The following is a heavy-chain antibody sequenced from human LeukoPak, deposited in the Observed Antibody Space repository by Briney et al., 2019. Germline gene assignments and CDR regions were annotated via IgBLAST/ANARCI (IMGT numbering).Heavy chain of an antibody. CDR3: ARETRYFVWFDRLGMTREFDY. CDR1: GGSFSGYY. D-gene: IGHD3-9*01. Sequence: SETLSLTCAVYGGSFSGYYWSWIRQPPGKGLEWIGKINHSGSTNYNPSLKSRVTISVDTSKNQLSLKLSSVTAADTAVYYCARETRYFVWFDRLGMTREFDYWGQGTLVTVSS. J-gene: IGHJ4*02. CDR2: INHSGST. V-gene: IGHV4-34*01.